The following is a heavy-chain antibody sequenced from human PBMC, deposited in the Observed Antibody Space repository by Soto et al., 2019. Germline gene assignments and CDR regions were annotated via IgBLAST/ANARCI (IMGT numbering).Heavy chain of an antibody. J-gene: IGHJ4*02. V-gene: IGHV4-59*01. D-gene: IGHD5-12*01. CDR1: GGSISSNY. Sequence: SETLSLTCTVSGGSISSNYWSWIRQPPGKGLEWIGYIYYSGSTNYNPSLKSRVTISVDTSKNQFSLNLSSVTAVDTAIYYCAKVLKRSGYYYFDYWGQGTLVTVSS. CDR3: AKVLKRSGYYYFDY. CDR2: IYYSGST.